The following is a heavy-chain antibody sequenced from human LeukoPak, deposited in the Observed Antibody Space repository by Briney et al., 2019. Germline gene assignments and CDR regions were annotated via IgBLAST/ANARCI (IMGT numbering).Heavy chain of an antibody. J-gene: IGHJ4*02. D-gene: IGHD5-24*01. CDR3: TRDAYNFNDFDY. CDR2: VSSHGNDG. CDR1: GFTFSSHE. Sequence: PGGSLRLSCAASGFTFSSHEMNWVRQAPGKGLEWVAVVSSHGNDGYYADSVKGRFTISRDNSKNTLYLQIDSLRAEDTAIYYCTRDAYNFNDFDYWGQGTLVTVSS. V-gene: IGHV3-30*01.